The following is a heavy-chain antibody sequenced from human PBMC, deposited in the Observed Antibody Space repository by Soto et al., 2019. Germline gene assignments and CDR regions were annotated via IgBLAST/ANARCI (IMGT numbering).Heavy chain of an antibody. CDR2: INPNSGGT. CDR1: GYTFTCYY. CDR3: ATLWFGQLLGAGPQTSIDY. Sequence: GXSVQVSCTASGYTFTCYYMTLVRQAPGQGLEWMGWINPNSGGTNYAQKFQGRVTMTRDTSISTAYMELSRLRSDDTAVYYCATLWFGQLLGAGPQTSIDYWGQGTLVTVSS. J-gene: IGHJ4*02. V-gene: IGHV1-2*02. D-gene: IGHD3-10*01.